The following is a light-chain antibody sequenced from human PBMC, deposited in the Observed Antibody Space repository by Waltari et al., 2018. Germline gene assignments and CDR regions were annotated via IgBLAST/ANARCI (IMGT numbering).Light chain of an antibody. CDR3: QTGGHGTWV. CDR1: SGHSSNV. J-gene: IGLJ3*02. Sequence: QLVLTQSPSASASLGASVKLTCTLSSGHSSNVIAWHQQQPEKGPRYLMKVNSDGSHSKGDGIPDRFSGSSSGAEHYLTISSLQSEDEADYYCQTGGHGTWVFSGGTKLTVL. CDR2: VNSDGSH. V-gene: IGLV4-69*01.